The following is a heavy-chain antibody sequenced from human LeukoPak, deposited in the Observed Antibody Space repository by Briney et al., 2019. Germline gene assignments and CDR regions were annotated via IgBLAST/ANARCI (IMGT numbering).Heavy chain of an antibody. CDR3: ARLPVIVGAWSPIDY. CDR2: INPESGGT. CDR1: GYTFTGYY. Sequence: ASVKASCKASGYTFTGYYMHWVRQAPGQGLEWMGWINPESGGTNYAQKFQGRVTMTRDTSISTAYMELTSLRSDDTAVYYCARLPVIVGAWSPIDYWGQGTRVTVSS. D-gene: IGHD1-26*01. J-gene: IGHJ4*02. V-gene: IGHV1-2*02.